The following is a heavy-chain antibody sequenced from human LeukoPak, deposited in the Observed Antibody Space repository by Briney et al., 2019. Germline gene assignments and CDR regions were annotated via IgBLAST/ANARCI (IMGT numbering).Heavy chain of an antibody. D-gene: IGHD3-16*01. J-gene: IGHJ4*02. Sequence: GALRLSCPASGFTFSSYEMNWVRQAPGKGLEWISYITGSGDTIYYADSVKGRCTISRDNAKNSLFLQMNSLRAEDTAVYYCARDQGGVGYWGQGTLVTVSS. CDR2: ITGSGDTI. V-gene: IGHV3-48*03. CDR1: GFTFSSYE. CDR3: ARDQGGVGY.